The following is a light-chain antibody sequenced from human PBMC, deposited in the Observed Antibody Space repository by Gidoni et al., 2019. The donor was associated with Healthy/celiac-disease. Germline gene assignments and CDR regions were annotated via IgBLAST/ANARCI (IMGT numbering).Light chain of an antibody. CDR1: QSVSSY. Sequence: VLTQSPATLSLSPGERATLSCRASQSVSSYLAWYQQNPGQAPRLLIYDASNRATGIPARFSGSGSGTDFTLTISSLEPEDFAVYYCQQRSNWVTFGPGTKVDIK. CDR2: DAS. J-gene: IGKJ3*01. V-gene: IGKV3-11*01. CDR3: QQRSNWVT.